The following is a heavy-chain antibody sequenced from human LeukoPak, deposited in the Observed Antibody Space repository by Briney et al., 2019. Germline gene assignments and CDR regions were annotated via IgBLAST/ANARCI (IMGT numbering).Heavy chain of an antibody. J-gene: IGHJ4*02. CDR2: ISGSGGST. Sequence: GGSLRLSCAASGFTFSSYAMSWVRQAPGKGLEWVSAISGSGGSTYYADSVKGRFTISRDNSKNTLYLQMNSLRAEDTAVYYCAQAPRGTSVGYFDYWGQGTLVTVSS. CDR1: GFTFSSYA. V-gene: IGHV3-23*01. CDR3: AQAPRGTSVGYFDY. D-gene: IGHD1-1*01.